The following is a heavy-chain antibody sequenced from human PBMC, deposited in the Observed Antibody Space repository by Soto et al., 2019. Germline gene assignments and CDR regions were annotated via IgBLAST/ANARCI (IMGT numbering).Heavy chain of an antibody. D-gene: IGHD2-15*01. V-gene: IGHV1-18*04. CDR1: GYTFTSYG. Sequence: ASVKVSCKASGYTFTSYGISWVRQAPGQGLEWMGWISAYNGNANYAQKLQGRVTMTTDTSTSTAYMELRSLRSEDTAVYYCARDQGCSGGSCYSPRVHYYYYGMDVWGKGTTVPVSS. J-gene: IGHJ6*04. CDR2: ISAYNGNA. CDR3: ARDQGCSGGSCYSPRVHYYYYGMDV.